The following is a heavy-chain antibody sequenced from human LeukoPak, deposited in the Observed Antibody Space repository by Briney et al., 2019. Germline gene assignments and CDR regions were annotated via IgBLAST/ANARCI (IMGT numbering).Heavy chain of an antibody. V-gene: IGHV1-2*02. CDR1: GYTFTSYG. CDR3: ASLFTSSHDFWSGYSLDAFDI. CDR2: INPNSGGT. Sequence: ASVKVSCKASGYTFTSYGISWVRQAPGQGLEWLGWINPNSGGTNYAQKFQGRVTMTRDTSISTAYMELSRLRSDDTAVYYCASLFTSSHDFWSGYSLDAFDIWGQGTMVTVSS. D-gene: IGHD3-3*01. J-gene: IGHJ3*02.